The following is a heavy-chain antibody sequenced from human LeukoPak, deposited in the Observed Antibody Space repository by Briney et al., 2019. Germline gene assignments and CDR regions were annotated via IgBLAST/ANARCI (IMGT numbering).Heavy chain of an antibody. J-gene: IGHJ2*01. CDR2: IIPIFGTA. CDR3: ARVSSSWYQDWYFDL. Sequence: GASVKVSCKASGGTFSSYAISWVRQAPGQGLEWMGGIIPIFGTANYAQKFQGRVTITADKSTSTAYMELSSLRSEDTAVYYCARVSSSWYQDWYFDLWGRGTLVTVPS. CDR1: GGTFSSYA. V-gene: IGHV1-69*06. D-gene: IGHD6-13*01.